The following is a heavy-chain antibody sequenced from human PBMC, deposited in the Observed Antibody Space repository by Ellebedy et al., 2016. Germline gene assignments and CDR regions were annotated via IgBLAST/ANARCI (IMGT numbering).Heavy chain of an antibody. D-gene: IGHD2-15*01. J-gene: IGHJ4*02. CDR1: GFTFSSYW. Sequence: GGSLRLSXAASGFTFSSYWMHWVRQVPGKGLVWVSRINSDGSSTSYADSVKGRFTISRDNAKNTVSLQMNSLRAEDTAVYYCARSPGGGTDDYWGQGTLVTVSS. CDR3: ARSPGGGTDDY. CDR2: INSDGSST. V-gene: IGHV3-74*01.